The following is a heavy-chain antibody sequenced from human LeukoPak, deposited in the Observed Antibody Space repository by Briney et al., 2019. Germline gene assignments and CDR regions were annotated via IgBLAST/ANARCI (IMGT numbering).Heavy chain of an antibody. V-gene: IGHV4-4*02. J-gene: IGHJ4*02. Sequence: SGTLSLTCAVSGGSISSSNWWSWVRQPPGKGLEWIGEIHHSGSKSCSPSLNSRVTISVDKSKSQFSLKLTSVTVADTALYYCACKTTAAAGTFDYWGQGTLVTVSS. CDR3: ACKTTAAAGTFDY. CDR1: GGSISSSNW. CDR2: IHHSGSK. D-gene: IGHD6-13*01.